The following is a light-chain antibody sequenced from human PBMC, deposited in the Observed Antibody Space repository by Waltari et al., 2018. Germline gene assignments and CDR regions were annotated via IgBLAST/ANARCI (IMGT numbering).Light chain of an antibody. CDR1: SSDVGNYKR. CDR3: SSYAGSSKGV. J-gene: IGLJ2*01. CDR2: AVS. V-gene: IGLV2-23*02. Sequence: QSALTQPASVSGSPGQSITISCTGTSSDVGNYKRVSWYQQHPGKAPKLMIYAVSKRPSGVSDRFSASKSGDMASLTISVLQPEDEAEYFCSSYAGSSKGVFGGGTKVTVL.